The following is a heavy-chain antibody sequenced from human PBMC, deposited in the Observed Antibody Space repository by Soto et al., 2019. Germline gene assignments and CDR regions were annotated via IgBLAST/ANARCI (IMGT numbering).Heavy chain of an antibody. V-gene: IGHV4-4*07. J-gene: IGHJ5*02. Sequence: PSATLSLTCTVSGASISGFYWCWIRKSAGKGLEWIGRIYATGTTDYNPSLKSRVMMSVDTSKKQLSLKSRSVTAADTDVSDCVRGGTKTLRDWFDPWGQGIPVTVSS. CDR2: IYATGTT. CDR1: GASISGFY. CDR3: VRGGTKTLRDWFDP. D-gene: IGHD1-1*01.